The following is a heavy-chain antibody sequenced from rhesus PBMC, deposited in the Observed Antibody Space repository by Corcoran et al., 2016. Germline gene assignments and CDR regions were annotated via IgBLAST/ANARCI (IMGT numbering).Heavy chain of an antibody. D-gene: IGHD2-39*01. V-gene: IGHV4-76*01. CDR1: GGSISSGYD. J-gene: IGHJ2*01. CDR3: ARTASRRGWYFDL. Sequence: QVQLQESGPGVVKPSETLSLTCAVSGGSISSGYDWSWIRQLPGKGLEWIGYIYGSSGSTNYNPSLKNRVTISKDASKNQFSLKLSSVTAADTAVYYCARTASRRGWYFDLWGPGTPITISS. CDR2: IYGSSGST.